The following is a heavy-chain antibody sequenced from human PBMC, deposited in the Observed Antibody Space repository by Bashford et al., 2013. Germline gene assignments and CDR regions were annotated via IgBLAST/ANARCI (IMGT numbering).Heavy chain of an antibody. V-gene: IGHV4-39*01. CDR2: ITYSGTT. CDR3: ARHTASMYSEYYFDY. CDR1: GGSIRSTSYY. D-gene: IGHD6-25*01. Sequence: SETLSLTCTVSGGSIRSTSYYWGWIRQPPGKGLEWIASITYSGTTYYNPSLKSRVTISVDTSKNQFSLNLSSVTAADTAVYYCARHTASMYSEYYFDYWGQGTLVTSPQ. J-gene: IGHJ4*02.